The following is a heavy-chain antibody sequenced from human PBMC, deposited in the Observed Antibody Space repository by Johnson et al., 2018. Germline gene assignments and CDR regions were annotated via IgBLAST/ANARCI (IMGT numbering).Heavy chain of an antibody. CDR1: GLRFSDYY. D-gene: IGHD3-22*01. Sequence: QVQLVESGGGLVQPGGSLRLSCAASGLRFSDYYMSWIRQAPGKGLEWVSYISSSGTTIYYADSVKGRFTISRDNAKNSLYLQMNSLRAEDTAGYYCARGGYPDSSGTHPFDIWGQGTMVTVSS. CDR2: ISSSGTTI. V-gene: IGHV3-11*01. J-gene: IGHJ3*02. CDR3: ARGGYPDSSGTHPFDI.